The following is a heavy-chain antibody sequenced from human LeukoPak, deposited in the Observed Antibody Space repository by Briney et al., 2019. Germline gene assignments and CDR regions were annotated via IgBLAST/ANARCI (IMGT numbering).Heavy chain of an antibody. CDR2: INHSGST. CDR1: GGSFSGYY. Sequence: PSETLSLTCAVYGGSFSGYYWSWIRQPPGKGLEWIGEINHSGSTNYNPSLKSRVTISVDTSKNQFSLKLSSVTAADTAVYYCASRIIAAADGAEYFQHWGQGTLVTVSS. CDR3: ASRIIAAADGAEYFQH. V-gene: IGHV4-34*01. J-gene: IGHJ1*01. D-gene: IGHD6-13*01.